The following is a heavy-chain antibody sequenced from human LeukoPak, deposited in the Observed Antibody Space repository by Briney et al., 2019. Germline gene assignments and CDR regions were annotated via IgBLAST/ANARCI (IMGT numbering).Heavy chain of an antibody. J-gene: IGHJ4*02. CDR3: ARDLGPAATEFDY. CDR2: IYSGGST. CDR1: GFTVSSNY. Sequence: GGSLRLSCAASGFTVSSNYMSWVRQAPGKGLEWVSVIYSGGSTYYADSMKGRFTISRDNSKNTLYLQMNSLRAEDTAGYYCARDLGPAATEFDYWGQGTLVTVSS. D-gene: IGHD2-2*01. V-gene: IGHV3-53*01.